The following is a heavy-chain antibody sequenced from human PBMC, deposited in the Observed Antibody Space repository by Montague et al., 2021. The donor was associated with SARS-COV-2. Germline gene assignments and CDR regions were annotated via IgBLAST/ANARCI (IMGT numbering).Heavy chain of an antibody. Sequence: SLRLSCAASGFSFNSYNMNWVRQAPGRGLEWVSSISSSSSYIYYADSVRGRYTISRDNAKNSLYLQMNSLSAEDTAVYYCAGFCGSKCCYDDYVYCYVLDVWGQGTTVTVSS. CDR1: GFSFNSYN. J-gene: IGHJ6*02. CDR3: AGFCGSKCCYDDYVYCYVLDV. CDR2: ISSSSSYI. D-gene: IGHD2-2*01. V-gene: IGHV3-21*01.